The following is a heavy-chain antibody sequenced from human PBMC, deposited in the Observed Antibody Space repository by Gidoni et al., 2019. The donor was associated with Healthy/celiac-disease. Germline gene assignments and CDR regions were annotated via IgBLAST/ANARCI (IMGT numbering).Heavy chain of an antibody. CDR2: INPSGGST. CDR3: ARADRAAKAENDY. Sequence: QVQLVQPGAEVKTPGASVKVPCNASGSTFTSYYMHWVRQAPGQGLEWMGIINPSGGSTSYAQKFQGRVTMTRDTSTSTVYMELSSLRSEDTAVYYCARADRAAKAENDYWGQGTLVTVSS. CDR1: GSTFTSYY. J-gene: IGHJ4*02. V-gene: IGHV1-46*03. D-gene: IGHD5-18*01.